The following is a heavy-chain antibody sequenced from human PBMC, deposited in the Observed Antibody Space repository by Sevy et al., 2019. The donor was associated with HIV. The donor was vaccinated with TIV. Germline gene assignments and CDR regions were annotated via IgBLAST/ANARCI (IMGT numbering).Heavy chain of an antibody. CDR2: INHSGST. V-gene: IGHV4-34*01. Sequence: SEILSLTCAVYGGSFSGYYWSWIRQPPGKGLEWIGEINHSGSTNYNPSLKSRVTISVDTSKNQFSLKLSSVTAADTAVYYCARGSQARYSSGFNYWGQGTLVTVSS. J-gene: IGHJ4*02. CDR1: GGSFSGYY. CDR3: ARGSQARYSSGFNY. D-gene: IGHD6-19*01.